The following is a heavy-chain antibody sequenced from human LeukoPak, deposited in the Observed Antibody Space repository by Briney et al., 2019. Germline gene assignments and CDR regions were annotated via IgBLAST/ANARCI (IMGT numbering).Heavy chain of an antibody. CDR3: PTSYFDSSIHPIDV. V-gene: IGHV3-7*01. CDR1: GFRFSNYW. Sequence: GGSLRLSCAASGFRFSNYWMTWVRQAPGKGLEWAATIKQDGNEKYYVDSVKGRFTISRDNAKNSVYLEMKSLRADDTALYHCPTSYFDSSIHPIDVWAQGTMVPVSS. CDR2: IKQDGNEK. J-gene: IGHJ3*01. D-gene: IGHD3-22*01.